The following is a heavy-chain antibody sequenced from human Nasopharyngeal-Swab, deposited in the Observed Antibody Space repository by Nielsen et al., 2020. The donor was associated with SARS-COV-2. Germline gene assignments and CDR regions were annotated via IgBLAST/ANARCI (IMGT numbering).Heavy chain of an antibody. D-gene: IGHD3-10*01. Sequence: WVRQAPGQGLEWMGWISAYSGNTNYVQKLQGRVTMTTDTSTSTAYMKLRSLRSDDTAVYYCARDRSPYGSGSYLWFDPWGQGTLVTVSS. J-gene: IGHJ5*02. CDR2: ISAYSGNT. V-gene: IGHV1-18*01. CDR3: ARDRSPYGSGSYLWFDP.